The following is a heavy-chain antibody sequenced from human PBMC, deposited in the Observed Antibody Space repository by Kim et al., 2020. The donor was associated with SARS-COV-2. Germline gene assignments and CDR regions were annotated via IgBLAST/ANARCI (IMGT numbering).Heavy chain of an antibody. Sequence: GGSLRLSCAASGFTFSSYAMNWVRQAPGKGLEWVSAISGSGGSTYYADSVKGRFTISRDNSKNTLYLQMNSLRAEDTAVYYCAKACDQYDSSGYKSCFDYWGQGTLVTVSS. J-gene: IGHJ4*02. V-gene: IGHV3-23*01. CDR1: GFTFSSYA. D-gene: IGHD3-22*01. CDR2: ISGSGGST. CDR3: AKACDQYDSSGYKSCFDY.